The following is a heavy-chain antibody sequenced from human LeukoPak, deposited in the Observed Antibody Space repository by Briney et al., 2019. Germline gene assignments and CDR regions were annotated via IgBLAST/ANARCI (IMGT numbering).Heavy chain of an antibody. J-gene: IGHJ4*02. V-gene: IGHV3-33*01. CDR1: GFTFSSYG. D-gene: IGHD1-26*01. CDR2: IWYDGSNK. Sequence: GGSLRLSCAASGFTFSSYGMHWVRQAPGKGLEWVAVIWYDGSNKYYADSVKGRFTISRDNSKNTLYLQMNSLRAEDTAVYYCAGGGGSDGFDYWGQGTLVTVSS. CDR3: AGGGGSDGFDY.